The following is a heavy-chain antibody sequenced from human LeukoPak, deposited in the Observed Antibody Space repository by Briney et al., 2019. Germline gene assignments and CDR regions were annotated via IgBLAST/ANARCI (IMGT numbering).Heavy chain of an antibody. CDR2: INPTGGST. CDR3: ARDNSVGDNAWWFDP. Sequence: GASVKVSFTASGYTFTMYYMHWVRQAPGQGREGMGLINPTGGSTGYAQKFQGRVTMTRDMSTSTDYMELSSLRSEDTAIYYCARDNSVGDNAWWFDPWGQGTLVTVSS. D-gene: IGHD1-26*01. J-gene: IGHJ5*02. CDR1: GYTFTMYY. V-gene: IGHV1-46*01.